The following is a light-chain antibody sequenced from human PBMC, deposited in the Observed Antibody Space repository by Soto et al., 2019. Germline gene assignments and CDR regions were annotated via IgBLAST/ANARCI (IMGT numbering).Light chain of an antibody. CDR2: DDS. CDR3: RSYTSSRIDDV. J-gene: IGLJ2*01. V-gene: IGLV2-14*01. CDR1: SSDVGGYND. Sequence: QSALTQPASVSGSPGQSITISCTGTSSDVGGYNDVSWYQQHPGKAPKLLIYDDSNRPSGVPDRFSGSKSGTTASLAISGLQAEDEADYYCRSYTSSRIDDVFGGGTKLTVL.